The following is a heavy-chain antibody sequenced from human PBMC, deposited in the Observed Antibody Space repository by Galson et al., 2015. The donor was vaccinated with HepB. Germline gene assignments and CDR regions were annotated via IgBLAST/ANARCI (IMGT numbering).Heavy chain of an antibody. CDR2: ISSSSSYI. J-gene: IGHJ4*02. V-gene: IGHV3-21*01. CDR1: GFTFSSYS. D-gene: IGHD1-26*01. Sequence: SLRLSCAASGFTFSSYSMNWVRQAPGKGLEWVSSISSSSSYIYYADSVKGRFTTSRDNAKNSLYLQMNSLRAEDTAVYYCASEMGGAFDYWGQGTLVTVSS. CDR3: ASEMGGAFDY.